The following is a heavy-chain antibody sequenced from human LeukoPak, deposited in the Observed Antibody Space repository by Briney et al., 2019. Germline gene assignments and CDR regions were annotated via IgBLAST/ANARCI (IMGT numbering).Heavy chain of an antibody. CDR1: GFTFSDYY. CDR3: ARVVYCSTGSCHIFAFDI. D-gene: IGHD2-2*01. V-gene: IGHV3-11*01. CDR2: ISSGGDTI. Sequence: AGGSLRLSCAASGFTFSDYYMSWIRQAPGKGLEWISYISSGGDTIFYADSVKGRFAISRDNAKNSLYLQLNSLRAEDTAVYCCARVVYCSTGSCHIFAFDIWGQGTMVTVSA. J-gene: IGHJ3*02.